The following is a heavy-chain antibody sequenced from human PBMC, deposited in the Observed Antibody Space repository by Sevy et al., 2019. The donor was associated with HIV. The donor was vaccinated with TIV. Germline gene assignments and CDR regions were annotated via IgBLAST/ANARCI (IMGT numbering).Heavy chain of an antibody. Sequence: GGSLRLSCAASGFTVSSNYMSWVRQAPGKGLEWVSVIYSGGSTYYADSVKGRFTISRDNSKNTLYLQMNSVRAEDTAVYYCARADYDFWSGYYTGPFGAFDIWGQGTMVTVSS. CDR2: IYSGGST. D-gene: IGHD3-3*01. J-gene: IGHJ3*02. CDR1: GFTVSSNY. CDR3: ARADYDFWSGYYTGPFGAFDI. V-gene: IGHV3-53*01.